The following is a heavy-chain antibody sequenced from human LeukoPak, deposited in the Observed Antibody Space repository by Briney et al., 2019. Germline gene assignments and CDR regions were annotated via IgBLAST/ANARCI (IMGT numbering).Heavy chain of an antibody. J-gene: IGHJ6*03. CDR3: ARVYYGSGSLYYYYYYMDV. D-gene: IGHD3-10*01. Sequence: GGSLRLSCAASGFIVSNDYMSWVRQAPGKGLEWVSVTYSGGRTYYADSVKGRFTISRDTSKNTLYLQMNSLRAEDTAVYYCARVYYGSGSLYYYYYYMDVWGKGTTATISS. CDR2: TYSGGRT. CDR1: GFIVSNDY. V-gene: IGHV3-53*01.